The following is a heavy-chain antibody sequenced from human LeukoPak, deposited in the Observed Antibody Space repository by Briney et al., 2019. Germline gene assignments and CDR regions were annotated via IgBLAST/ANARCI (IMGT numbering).Heavy chain of an antibody. CDR3: ARGGDYGDLRYFDY. V-gene: IGHV4-59*01. Sequence: SETLSLTCTVSGGSINNYYWSWIRQPPGKGLECIGYIYYRGSTNYNPSLKSRVTFSVDTSKNQFSLKLNSVTAADTAVYYCARGGDYGDLRYFDYWGQGTLVTVSS. D-gene: IGHD4-17*01. CDR1: GGSINNYY. CDR2: IYYRGST. J-gene: IGHJ4*02.